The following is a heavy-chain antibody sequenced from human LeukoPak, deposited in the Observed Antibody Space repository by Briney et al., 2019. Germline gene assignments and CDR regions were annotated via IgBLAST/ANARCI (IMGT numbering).Heavy chain of an antibody. Sequence: ASVKVSCKASGYTFTSYGISWVRHAPGQGLEWMGWISAYNGNTNYAQKLQGRVTMTTDTSTSTAYMELRSLRSDDTAVYYCARVVYYYDSSGYLPYPDYWGQGTLVTVSS. CDR1: GYTFTSYG. D-gene: IGHD3-22*01. J-gene: IGHJ4*02. CDR3: ARVVYYYDSSGYLPYPDY. CDR2: ISAYNGNT. V-gene: IGHV1-18*01.